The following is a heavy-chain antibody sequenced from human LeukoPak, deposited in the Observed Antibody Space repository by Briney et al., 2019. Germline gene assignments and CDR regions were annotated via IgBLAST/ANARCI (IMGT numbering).Heavy chain of an antibody. D-gene: IGHD5-18*01. J-gene: IGHJ4*02. CDR3: ARGYGSGYRIDY. Sequence: GGSLRLSCAASGFTFSSYWMHWVRQAPGKGLVWVSRINSDGSTTSYADSVKGRFTISRDNAKKTVYLQMNSLRAEDTAVYYCARGYGSGYRIDYWGQGTLVTVSS. V-gene: IGHV3-74*01. CDR1: GFTFSSYW. CDR2: INSDGSTT.